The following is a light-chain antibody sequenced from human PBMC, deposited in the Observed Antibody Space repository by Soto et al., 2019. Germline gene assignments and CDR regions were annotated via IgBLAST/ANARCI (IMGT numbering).Light chain of an antibody. J-gene: IGLJ1*01. Sequence: QPVLTQPASVSGSPGQSITISCTGISGDIATYNFVSWYHQHPGKVPKLLIYEASKRPSGVSHRFSGSRSGNTASLTISGLQAEDEADYYCCSHTGTLAFYAFASGTKLTVL. CDR1: SGDIATYNF. CDR2: EAS. V-gene: IGLV2-23*01. CDR3: CSHTGTLAFYA.